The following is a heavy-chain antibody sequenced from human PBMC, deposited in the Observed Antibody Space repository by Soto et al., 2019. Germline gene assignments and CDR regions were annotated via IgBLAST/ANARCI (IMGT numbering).Heavy chain of an antibody. D-gene: IGHD3-10*01. CDR2: ISGSGGST. Sequence: GGSLRLSCAASGFTFSSYAMSWVRQAPGKGLEWVSAISGSGGSTYYADSVKGRFTISRDNSKNTLYLQMNSLRAEDTAVYYCAKWGGYGSGSYYYYYYYMDVWGKGTTVTVSS. CDR1: GFTFSSYA. J-gene: IGHJ6*03. V-gene: IGHV3-23*01. CDR3: AKWGGYGSGSYYYYYYYMDV.